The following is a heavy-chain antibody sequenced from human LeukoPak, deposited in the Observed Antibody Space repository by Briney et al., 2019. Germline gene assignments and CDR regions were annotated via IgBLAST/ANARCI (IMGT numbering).Heavy chain of an antibody. CDR2: IKQDGSEI. CDR1: GFTVSSNY. CDR3: ARSYSINWYFDF. V-gene: IGHV3-7*03. J-gene: IGHJ4*02. Sequence: GGSLRLSCAASGFTVSSNYMTWVRQAPGKGLEWVANIKQDGSEIYYVDSVKGRFTISRDNAKNSLYLQMNSLRAEDTALYYCARSYSINWYFDFWGQGTLVTVSS. D-gene: IGHD6-13*01.